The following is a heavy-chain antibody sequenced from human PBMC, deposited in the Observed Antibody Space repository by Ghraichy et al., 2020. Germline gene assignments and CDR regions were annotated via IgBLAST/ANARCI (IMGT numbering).Heavy chain of an antibody. CDR1: GGSISSSNYS. CDR2: IYYSGST. J-gene: IGHJ4*02. V-gene: IGHV4-39*01. Sequence: SETLSLTCTVSGGSISSSNYSWGWIRQPPGKGLEWIGSIYYSGSTYYNPSLKSRVTMSVDTSKNQFSLKLSSVTAADTAVFYCASLLPGATVDYWGQGTLVTVSS. D-gene: IGHD1-26*01. CDR3: ASLLPGATVDY.